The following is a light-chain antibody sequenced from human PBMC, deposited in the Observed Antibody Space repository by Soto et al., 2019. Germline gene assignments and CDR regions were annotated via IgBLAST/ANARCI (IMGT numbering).Light chain of an antibody. Sequence: EIVLTQSPATLSLSPGERVTLSCRASQSVSSYLAWYQQKPGQAPRLLIYDASNRATGIPARFSGSGSGTDFTLTISSLEPEDFAVYNCQQRSNWPQTFGQGTRLAI. V-gene: IGKV3-11*01. CDR1: QSVSSY. CDR3: QQRSNWPQT. J-gene: IGKJ5*01. CDR2: DAS.